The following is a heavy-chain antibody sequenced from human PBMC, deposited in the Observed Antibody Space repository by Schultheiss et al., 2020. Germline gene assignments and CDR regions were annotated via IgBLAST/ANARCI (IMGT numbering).Heavy chain of an antibody. Sequence: GGSLRLSCAASGFTFSSYAMSWVRQAPGKGLEWVAVISYDGSNKYYADSVKGRFTISRDNSKNTLYLQMNSLRAEDTAVYYCAKDRGYSYGRYYYYYGMDVWGQGTTVTVSS. V-gene: IGHV3-30*18. CDR1: GFTFSSYA. CDR2: ISYDGSNK. J-gene: IGHJ6*02. CDR3: AKDRGYSYGRYYYYYGMDV. D-gene: IGHD5-18*01.